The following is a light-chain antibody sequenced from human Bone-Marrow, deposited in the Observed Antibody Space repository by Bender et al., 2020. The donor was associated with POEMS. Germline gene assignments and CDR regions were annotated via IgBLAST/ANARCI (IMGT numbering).Light chain of an antibody. CDR2: DDS. J-gene: IGLJ2*01. Sequence: SYMLTQPPSVSVAPGQTARFTCGGDFIESKSVHWYQQKPGQVPILVVYDDSDRPSGISERFSGSSSGDTATLIINRVEAGDEADYYCQVWDSSSDRVVFGGGTTLTVL. CDR3: QVWDSSSDRVV. V-gene: IGLV3-21*02. CDR1: FIESKS.